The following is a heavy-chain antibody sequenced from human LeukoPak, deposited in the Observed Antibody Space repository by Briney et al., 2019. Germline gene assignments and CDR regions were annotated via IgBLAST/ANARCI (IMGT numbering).Heavy chain of an antibody. V-gene: IGHV3-23*01. D-gene: IGHD2-2*01. Sequence: GGALRLSCAASGFTFSSYAMSWVRQAPWKGLDWVSAISGSGGSTYYADSVKGRFTISRDNSKNTLSLQMNSMRAEETPVYSSARGRVPAATTSAFAYWGQGTLVTVSS. J-gene: IGHJ4*02. CDR1: GFTFSSYA. CDR2: ISGSGGST. CDR3: ARGRVPAATTSAFAY.